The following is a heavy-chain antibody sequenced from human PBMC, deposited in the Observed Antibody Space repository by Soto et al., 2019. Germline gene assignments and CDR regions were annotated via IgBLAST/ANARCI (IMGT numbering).Heavy chain of an antibody. V-gene: IGHV3-11*01. CDR2: ISSSGSTI. CDR3: ARVGIGLMVYPNWFDP. D-gene: IGHD2-8*01. Sequence: GGSLRLSCAASGFTFSDYYMSWIRQAPGKGLEWVSYISSSGSTIYYADSVKGRFTISRDNAKNSLYLQMNSLRAEDTAVYYCARVGIGLMVYPNWFDPWGQGTLVTVSS. J-gene: IGHJ5*02. CDR1: GFTFSDYY.